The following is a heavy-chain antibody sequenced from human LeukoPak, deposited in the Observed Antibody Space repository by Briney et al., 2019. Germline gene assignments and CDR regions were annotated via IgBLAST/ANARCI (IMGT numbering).Heavy chain of an antibody. Sequence: PGGSLRLSCAASGFTFSGSAMHWVRQASGKGLEWVGRIRSKANSYAAAYAASVKGRFTISRDDSKDTAYLQMNSLRAEDTAVYYCAKGEASHCLAVVDYWGQGTLVTVSS. J-gene: IGHJ4*02. CDR2: IRSKANSYAA. D-gene: IGHD2-21*02. CDR3: AKGEASHCLAVVDY. V-gene: IGHV3-73*01. CDR1: GFTFSGSA.